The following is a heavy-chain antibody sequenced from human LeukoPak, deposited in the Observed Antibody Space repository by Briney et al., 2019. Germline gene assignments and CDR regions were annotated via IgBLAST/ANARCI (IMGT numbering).Heavy chain of an antibody. D-gene: IGHD4-17*01. CDR2: ISYDGSNK. V-gene: IGHV3-30-3*01. J-gene: IGHJ4*02. CDR1: GFTFSSYA. Sequence: PGGSLRLSCAASGFTFSSYAMNWVRQAPGKGLEWVAVISYDGSNKYYADSVKGRFTISRDNSKNTLYLQMNSLRAEDTAVYYCARDPRAYGEGLFDYWGQGTLVTVSS. CDR3: ARDPRAYGEGLFDY.